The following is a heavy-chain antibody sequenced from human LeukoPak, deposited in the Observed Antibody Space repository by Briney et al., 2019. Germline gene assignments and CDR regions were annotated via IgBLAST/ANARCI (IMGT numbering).Heavy chain of an antibody. V-gene: IGHV3-66*01. J-gene: IGHJ3*02. D-gene: IGHD4-17*01. CDR1: GFTFSSYW. CDR3: ARDLRHAFDI. Sequence: GGSLRLSCAVSGFTFSSYWMSWVRQAPGKGLEWVSVIYGGGSTYYADSVKGRFTISRDNSKNTLYLQMNSLRAEDTAVYYCARDLRHAFDIWGQGTMVTVSS. CDR2: IYGGGST.